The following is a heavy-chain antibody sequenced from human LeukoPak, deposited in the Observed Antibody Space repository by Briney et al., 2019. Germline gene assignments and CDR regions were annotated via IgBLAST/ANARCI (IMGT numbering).Heavy chain of an antibody. Sequence: GESLKISCKASGYSFTNYWVGWVRQMTRKGLEWMGIIYPGDSDTRYRPSLQGQVTISADKSISTAYLQWSSLKASDTAMYYCARRRYCTDTSCYAGVDGFDIWGQGTVVTVYS. D-gene: IGHD2-2*01. J-gene: IGHJ3*02. CDR2: IYPGDSDT. V-gene: IGHV5-51*01. CDR1: GYSFTNYW. CDR3: ARRRYCTDTSCYAGVDGFDI.